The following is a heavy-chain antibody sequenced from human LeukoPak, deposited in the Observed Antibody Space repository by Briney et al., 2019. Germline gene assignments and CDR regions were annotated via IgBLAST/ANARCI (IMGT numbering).Heavy chain of an antibody. V-gene: IGHV3-23*01. D-gene: IGHD1-26*01. J-gene: IGHJ4*02. CDR3: AKDRRLSGSSYFDY. Sequence: PGGSLRLSCAASGLTFSSYAMSWVRQAPGKGLEWVSVISGSGGDTYYADSVKGRFTISRDNSKNTLYLQMNSLRAEDTAVYYCAKDRRLSGSSYFDYWGQGTLVTVSS. CDR2: ISGSGGDT. CDR1: GLTFSSYA.